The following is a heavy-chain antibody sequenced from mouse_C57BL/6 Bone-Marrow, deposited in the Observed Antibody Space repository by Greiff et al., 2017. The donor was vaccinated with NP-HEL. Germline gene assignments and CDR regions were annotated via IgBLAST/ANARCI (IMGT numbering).Heavy chain of an antibody. CDR3: ARGYGNYPYYFDY. Sequence: QVQLQQPGAELVKPGASVKMSCKASGYTFTSYWITWVKQRPGQGLEWIGDIYPGSGSTNYNQKFKDKATLTADKSSSTAYMQLSSLTSEDSAVYYCARGYGNYPYYFDYWGQGTTLTVSS. J-gene: IGHJ2*01. D-gene: IGHD2-1*01. CDR2: IYPGSGST. V-gene: IGHV1-55*01. CDR1: GYTFTSYW.